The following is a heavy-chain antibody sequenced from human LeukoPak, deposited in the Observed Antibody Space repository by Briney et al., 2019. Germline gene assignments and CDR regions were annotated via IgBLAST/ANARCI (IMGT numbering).Heavy chain of an antibody. CDR1: GFTFSSYG. J-gene: IGHJ4*02. CDR3: AKDRFGCSSTSCYSLDY. D-gene: IGHD2-2*01. V-gene: IGHV3-30*02. CDR2: IRYDGSNK. Sequence: WGSLRLSCAASGFTFSSYGMHWVRQAPGKGLEWVAFIRYDGSNKYYADSVKGRFTISRDNSKNTLYLQMNSLRAEDTAVYYCAKDRFGCSSTSCYSLDYWGQGTLVTVSS.